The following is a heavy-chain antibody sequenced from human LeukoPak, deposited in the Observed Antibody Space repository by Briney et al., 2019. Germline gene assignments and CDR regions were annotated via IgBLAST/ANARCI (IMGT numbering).Heavy chain of an antibody. CDR3: AREKLEDAFYYYMDV. V-gene: IGHV4-4*07. J-gene: IGHJ6*03. CDR2: FYTSGTS. D-gene: IGHD6-6*01. CDR1: GGSISSYY. Sequence: TPSETLSLTCTVSGGSISSYYWSWIRQPAGSGLEWIGRFYTSGTSNYNPSLKSRVTMSVDTSKNQFSLKLRSVTAADTAVYYCAREKLEDAFYYYMDVWGKGTTVTVSS.